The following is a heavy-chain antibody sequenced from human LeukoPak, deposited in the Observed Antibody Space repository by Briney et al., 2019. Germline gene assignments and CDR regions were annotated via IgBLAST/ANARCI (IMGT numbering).Heavy chain of an antibody. D-gene: IGHD3-22*01. Sequence: GGSLRLSCAASGFTVSSNYMTWVRQAPGKGLECVSVIYSGGNTYYADSVKGRFTISRDNSKNRLYLQMNSLRAEDTAMYYCARPFDSSGSGKAFDIWGQGTMVTVSS. V-gene: IGHV3-53*01. CDR2: IYSGGNT. CDR1: GFTVSSNY. CDR3: ARPFDSSGSGKAFDI. J-gene: IGHJ3*02.